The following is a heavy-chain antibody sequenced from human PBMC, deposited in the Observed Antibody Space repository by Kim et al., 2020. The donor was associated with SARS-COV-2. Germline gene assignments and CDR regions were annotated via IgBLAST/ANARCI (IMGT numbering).Heavy chain of an antibody. V-gene: IGHV3-11*06. J-gene: IGHJ4*02. Sequence: FTISRDNAKNSLYLQMNSLRAEDTAVYYCATLWGDYDILTGTGGDYYFDYWGQGTLVTVSS. D-gene: IGHD3-9*01. CDR3: ATLWGDYDILTGTGGDYYFDY.